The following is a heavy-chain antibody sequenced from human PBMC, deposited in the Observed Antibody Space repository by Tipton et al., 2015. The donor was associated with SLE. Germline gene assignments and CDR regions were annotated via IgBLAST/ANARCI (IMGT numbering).Heavy chain of an antibody. CDR2: ISGSGGST. CDR3: AKDRRYYYDSSAGYFDL. V-gene: IGHV3-23*01. Sequence: GSLRLSCAASGFTVSSNYMSWVRQAPGKGLEWVSAISGSGGSTYYADSVKGRFTISRDNSKNTLYLQMNSLRAEDTAVYYCAKDRRYYYDSSAGYFDLWGRGTLVTVSS. D-gene: IGHD3-22*01. CDR1: GFTVSSNY. J-gene: IGHJ2*01.